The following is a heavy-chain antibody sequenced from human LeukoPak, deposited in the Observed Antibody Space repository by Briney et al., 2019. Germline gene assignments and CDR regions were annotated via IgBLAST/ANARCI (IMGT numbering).Heavy chain of an antibody. CDR1: GYTFTGYY. V-gene: IGHV1-2*02. CDR2: INSNSGGT. CDR3: ARALVGATVWLDP. J-gene: IGHJ5*02. D-gene: IGHD1-26*01. Sequence: ASVKVSCKASGYTFTGYYMHWLRQAPGQGLEWMVWINSNSGGTNYAQTFQSRVTMTRDTSISTAYMELSRLRSADPAVYYCARALVGATVWLDPWGQETLVSVSS.